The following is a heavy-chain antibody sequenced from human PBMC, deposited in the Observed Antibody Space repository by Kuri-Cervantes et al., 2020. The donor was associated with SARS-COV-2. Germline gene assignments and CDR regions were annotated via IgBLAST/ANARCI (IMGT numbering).Heavy chain of an antibody. V-gene: IGHV3-21*04. J-gene: IGHJ6*03. CDR1: GFTFSSYS. CDR3: AKESTYDFWSGYRSGPNYYYYMDV. D-gene: IGHD3-3*01. CDR2: ISSSSSYI. Sequence: GESLKISCAASGFTFSSYSMNWVRQAPGKGLEWVSSISSSSSYIYYADSVKGRFTISRDNSKNSLYVQMDSLTPEDTAVYYCAKESTYDFWSGYRSGPNYYYYMDVWGKGTTVTVSS.